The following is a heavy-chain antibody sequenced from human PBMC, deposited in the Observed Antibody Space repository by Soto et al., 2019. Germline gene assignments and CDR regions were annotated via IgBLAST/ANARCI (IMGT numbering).Heavy chain of an antibody. CDR2: IYYSGST. V-gene: IGHV4-31*02. CDR1: GGSISSVGHY. D-gene: IGHD6-25*01. J-gene: IGHJ6*01. CDR3: ARESGGYDSSTRYGLDV. Sequence: SETLSLTCSVSGGSISSVGHYWTWIRQQPGKGLEWIGYIYYSGSTDYNPSLKSRVTISVDRSKNQFSLNLSSVTAADTAIYYCARESGGYDSSTRYGLDVWGQGATVTVSS.